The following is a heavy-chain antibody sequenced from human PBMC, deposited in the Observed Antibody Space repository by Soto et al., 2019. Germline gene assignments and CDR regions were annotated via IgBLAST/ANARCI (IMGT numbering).Heavy chain of an antibody. CDR1: GDSVSSNSAA. D-gene: IGHD3-10*01. CDR2: TYYRSKWYN. V-gene: IGHV6-1*01. Sequence: SQTLSLTCAISGDSVSSNSAAWNWIRQSPSRGLEWLGRTYYRSKWYNDYAVSVKSRITINPDTSKNQFSLQLNSVTPEDTAVYYCARERQYGSEHYYYYYMDVWGKGTTVTVSS. CDR3: ARERQYGSEHYYYYYMDV. J-gene: IGHJ6*03.